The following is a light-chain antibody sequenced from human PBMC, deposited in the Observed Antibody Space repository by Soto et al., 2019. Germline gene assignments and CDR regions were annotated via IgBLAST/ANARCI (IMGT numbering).Light chain of an antibody. CDR2: KVS. CDR3: TSSTTDSLYV. CDR1: SSDVGGSKY. V-gene: IGLV2-14*01. Sequence: QSALTQPASVSGSPGQWITISCTGTSSDVGGSKYVSWYQQYPGKVPKLLINKVSNRPSGVSNRFSGSKSGNTASLTISGLLAEDEADYFCTSSTTDSLYVFGTGTKVTVL. J-gene: IGLJ1*01.